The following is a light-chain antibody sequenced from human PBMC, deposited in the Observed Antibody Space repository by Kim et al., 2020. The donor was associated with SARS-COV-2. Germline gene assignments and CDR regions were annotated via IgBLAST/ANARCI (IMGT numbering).Light chain of an antibody. Sequence: WSPGERATHSCRAGQSVSSYLAWYQQKPGQAPRRLINDASNRATGIPARFSGSGSGTDFTLTISSLEPEDFAVYDCQQRSNWPLTFGGGTKVDIK. V-gene: IGKV3-11*01. CDR3: QQRSNWPLT. J-gene: IGKJ4*01. CDR1: QSVSSY. CDR2: DAS.